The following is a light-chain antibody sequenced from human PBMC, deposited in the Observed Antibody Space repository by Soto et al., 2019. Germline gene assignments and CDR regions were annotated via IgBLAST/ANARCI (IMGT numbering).Light chain of an antibody. CDR3: SSYTSSSTLEV. V-gene: IGLV2-14*01. CDR2: DVS. J-gene: IGLJ1*01. Sequence: QSALTQPASVSGSPGQSITISCTGTSSDVGGYNYVSWYQQHPDKAPKLMIYDVSNRPSGVSNRFSGSKSGNTASLTISGLQAEDEADYYCSSYTSSSTLEVFGTGTKVTVL. CDR1: SSDVGGYNY.